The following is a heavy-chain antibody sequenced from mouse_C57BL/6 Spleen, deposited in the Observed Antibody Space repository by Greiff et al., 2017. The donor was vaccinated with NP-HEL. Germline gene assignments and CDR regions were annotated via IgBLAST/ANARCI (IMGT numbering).Heavy chain of an antibody. CDR3: ARERGFYYGSSPFAY. CDR2: LWSGGST. V-gene: IGHV2-2*01. Sequence: QVQLQQSGPGLVQPSQSLSITCTVSGFSLTSYGVHWVRQSPGKGLEWLGVLWSGGSTDSNAAFISRLSISKDNSKSQVFFKMNSLQADDTAIYYCARERGFYYGSSPFAYWGQGTLVTVSA. CDR1: GFSLTSYG. J-gene: IGHJ3*01. D-gene: IGHD1-1*01.